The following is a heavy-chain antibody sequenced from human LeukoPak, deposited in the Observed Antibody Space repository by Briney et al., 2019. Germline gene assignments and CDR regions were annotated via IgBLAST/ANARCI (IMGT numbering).Heavy chain of an antibody. CDR1: GGSISSSNW. Sequence: SETLSLTCAVSGGSISSSNWWSWVRQPPGKGLEWIGEINHSGSTNYNPSLKSRVTISVDTSKNQFSMKLTSVTAADTAVYYCAREGGLLDTSSYWYFDLWGRGTLVTVSS. CDR3: AREGGLLDTSSYWYFDL. D-gene: IGHD3/OR15-3a*01. J-gene: IGHJ2*01. CDR2: INHSGST. V-gene: IGHV4-4*02.